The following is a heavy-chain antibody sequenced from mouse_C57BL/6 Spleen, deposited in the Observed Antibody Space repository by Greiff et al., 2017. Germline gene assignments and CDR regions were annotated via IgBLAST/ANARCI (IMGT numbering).Heavy chain of an antibody. CDR2: IDPTDSYT. V-gene: IGHV1-50*01. CDR3: AYYSNYDYAMDY. CDR1: GYTFTSYW. J-gene: IGHJ4*01. D-gene: IGHD2-5*01. Sequence: VQLQQPGAELVKPGASVKLSCKASGYTFTSYWMQWVKQRPGQGLEWIGEIDPTDSYTNYNQKFKGKATLTVDTSSSTAYMQLSRLTSEDSAIYYCAYYSNYDYAMDYWGQGTSVTVSS.